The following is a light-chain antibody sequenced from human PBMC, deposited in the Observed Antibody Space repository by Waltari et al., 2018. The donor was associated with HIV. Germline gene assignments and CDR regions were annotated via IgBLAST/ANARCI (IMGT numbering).Light chain of an antibody. CDR3: CSFTGDSTWV. CDR2: EVN. V-gene: IGLV2-23*02. Sequence: QSALTQPASVSGSPGQSITMSCTGASGDVGTYNLVSWYQHQPGNAPKLMIYEVNKRPSGVSNRFSGSKSGNTASLTISGLQAEDEAHYFCCSFTGDSTWVFGGGTKLTFL. J-gene: IGLJ3*02. CDR1: SGDVGTYNL.